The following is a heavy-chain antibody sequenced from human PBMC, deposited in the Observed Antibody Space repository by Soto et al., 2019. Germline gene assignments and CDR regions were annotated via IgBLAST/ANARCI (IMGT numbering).Heavy chain of an antibody. CDR1: GFTFSSYA. V-gene: IGHV3-30-3*01. Sequence: QVQLVESGGGVVQPGRSLRLSCAASGFTFSSYAMHWVRQAPGKGLEWVAVISYDGSNKYYADSVKGRFTISRDNSKNKLYLQMNSLRADDTAVYSCVDDILSGYANWGQGTLVTVSS. J-gene: IGHJ4*02. CDR2: ISYDGSNK. CDR3: VDDILSGYAN. D-gene: IGHD3-9*01.